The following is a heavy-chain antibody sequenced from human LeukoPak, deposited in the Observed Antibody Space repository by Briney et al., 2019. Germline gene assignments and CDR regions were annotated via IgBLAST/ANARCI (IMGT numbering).Heavy chain of an antibody. V-gene: IGHV3-23*01. CDR3: GKTTTGYGSGRYPGWPVDY. CDR1: GFTFNNYA. J-gene: IGHJ4*02. CDR2: IFGSGGSA. Sequence: PGGSLRLSCAASGFTFNNYAMYWVRQAPGKGLEWVSGIFGSGGSAHYADSVKGRFTISRDNSKNMVYLQVDSLRVEDTAIYYCGKTTTGYGSGRYPGWPVDYWGQGTLVTVSS. D-gene: IGHD6-19*01.